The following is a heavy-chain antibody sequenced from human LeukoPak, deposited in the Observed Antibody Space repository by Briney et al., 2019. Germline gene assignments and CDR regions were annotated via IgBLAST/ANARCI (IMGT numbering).Heavy chain of an antibody. CDR1: GVSITTTDHF. CDR2: IYHTGSS. CDR3: ARVRCSTSCYNYYYYYMDV. Sequence: PSETLSLTCIVSGVSITTTDHFWGWIRQPPGKGLEWMGNIYHTGSSYYNPSLKSRVTISVDTSKNQFSLKLSSVTAADTAVYYCARVRCSTSCYNYYYYYMDVWGKGTTVTVSS. V-gene: IGHV4-39*07. D-gene: IGHD2-2*02. J-gene: IGHJ6*03.